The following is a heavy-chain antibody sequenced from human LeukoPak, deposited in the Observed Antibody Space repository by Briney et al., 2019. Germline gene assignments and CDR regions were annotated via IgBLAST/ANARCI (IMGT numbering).Heavy chain of an antibody. CDR3: ARHSAGKNAFDI. Sequence: SETLSLTCTVSGGSISSSSYYWGWIRQPPGKGLEWIGSIYYSGSTYYNPSLKSRVTISVDTSKNQFSLKLSSVTAADTAVYYCARHSAGKNAFDIWGQGTMATVSS. CDR1: GGSISSSSYY. J-gene: IGHJ3*02. V-gene: IGHV4-39*01. CDR2: IYYSGST.